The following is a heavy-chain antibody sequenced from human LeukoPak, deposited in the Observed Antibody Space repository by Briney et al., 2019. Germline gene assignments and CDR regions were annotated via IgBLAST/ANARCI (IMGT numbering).Heavy chain of an antibody. CDR2: INHSGST. CDR1: GGSFSGYY. D-gene: IGHD3-10*01. Sequence: SETLSLTCAVYGGSFSGYYWSWIRQPPGKGLEWIGEINHSGSTNYNPSLKSRVTISVDTSKNQFSLKLTSVTAADTAVYYCARDPGVENWFDPWGQGILVTVSS. V-gene: IGHV4-34*01. CDR3: ARDPGVENWFDP. J-gene: IGHJ5*02.